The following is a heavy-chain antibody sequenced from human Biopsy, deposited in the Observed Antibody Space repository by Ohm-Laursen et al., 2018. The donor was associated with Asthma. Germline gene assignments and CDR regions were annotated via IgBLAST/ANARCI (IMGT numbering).Heavy chain of an antibody. D-gene: IGHD3-10*01. V-gene: IGHV1-18*01. J-gene: IGHJ6*02. Sequence: ASVKVSCKPSGYTFNSAGITWGRQAPGQGLEWVGWISVYNGNTKVAQKPQDRVTMITDTSTSTAYMELRSLRSDDTAVYFCARAVDYSHYYGINVWGQGTTVTVS. CDR3: ARAVDYSHYYGINV. CDR2: ISVYNGNT. CDR1: GYTFNSAG.